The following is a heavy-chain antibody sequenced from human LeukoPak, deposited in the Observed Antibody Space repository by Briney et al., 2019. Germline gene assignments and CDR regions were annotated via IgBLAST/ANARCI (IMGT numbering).Heavy chain of an antibody. J-gene: IGHJ3*02. CDR1: GYTFTSYG. D-gene: IGHD1-26*01. Sequence: GASVKVSCKASGYTFTSYGISWVRQAPGQGLEWMGWISAYNGNTNYAQKLQGRVTMTTDTSTSTAYMELRSLRSDDTAVYYCARSLGSYYSYAFDIWGQGTMVTVSS. CDR3: ARSLGSYYSYAFDI. CDR2: ISAYNGNT. V-gene: IGHV1-18*01.